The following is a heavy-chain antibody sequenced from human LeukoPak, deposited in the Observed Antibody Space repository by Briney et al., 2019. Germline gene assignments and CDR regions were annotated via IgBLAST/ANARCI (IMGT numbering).Heavy chain of an antibody. J-gene: IGHJ3*02. CDR1: GFTFTSSA. D-gene: IGHD3-22*01. CDR3: AAADNYYDSSGYPLYAFDI. V-gene: IGHV1-58*02. CDR2: IVVGSGNT. Sequence: SVRVSCKASGFTFTSSAMQWVRQARGQRLEWIGWIVVGSGNTNYAQKFQERVTITRDMSTSTAYMELSSLRSEDTAVYYCAAADNYYDSSGYPLYAFDIWGQGTMVTVSS.